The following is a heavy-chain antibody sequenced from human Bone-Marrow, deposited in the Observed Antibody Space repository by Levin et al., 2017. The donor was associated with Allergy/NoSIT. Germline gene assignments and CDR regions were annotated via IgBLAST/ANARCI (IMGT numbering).Heavy chain of an antibody. V-gene: IGHV4-39*01. CDR3: ARLPGYCSGTSCYGNYVMDV. CDR2: ISSGGDS. CDR1: NASISSSLFY. J-gene: IGHJ6*02. Sequence: KASETLSLTCIVSNASISSSLFYWGWIRQPPGKGLEWIGSISSGGDSHCDPSLKSRVTISVDTSKNQFSLKLSSLTAADTAVYYCARLPGYCSGTSCYGNYVMDVWGQGTTVTVSS. D-gene: IGHD2-2*01.